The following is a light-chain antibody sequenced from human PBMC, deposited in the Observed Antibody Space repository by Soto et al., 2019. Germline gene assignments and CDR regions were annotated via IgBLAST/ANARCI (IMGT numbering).Light chain of an antibody. Sequence: DIQMNQSPSTVYATVGDRVTITSRASQSISIWLAWYQQKPGIAPKLLIYEASSLKSGVPSRVSGSGSGTEFTLTIRRLQPDEFATYYCQQYNSHSWTFGEGTKVDIK. V-gene: IGKV1-5*03. CDR3: QQYNSHSWT. CDR1: QSISIW. CDR2: EAS. J-gene: IGKJ1*01.